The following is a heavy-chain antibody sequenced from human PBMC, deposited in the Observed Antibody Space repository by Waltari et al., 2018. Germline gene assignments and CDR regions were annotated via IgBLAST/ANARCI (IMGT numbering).Heavy chain of an antibody. D-gene: IGHD1-26*01. CDR2: IYYSGST. J-gene: IGHJ4*02. V-gene: IGHV4-59*01. Sequence: QVQLQESGPGLVKPSETLSLTCTVSGGSISSYYWSWIRPPPGKGLEWIGYIYYSGSTNYNPSLKSRVTISVDTSKNQFSLKLSSVTAADTAVYYCARVGSFGVGATGPNFIDYWGQGTLVTVSS. CDR1: GGSISSYY. CDR3: ARVGSFGVGATGPNFIDY.